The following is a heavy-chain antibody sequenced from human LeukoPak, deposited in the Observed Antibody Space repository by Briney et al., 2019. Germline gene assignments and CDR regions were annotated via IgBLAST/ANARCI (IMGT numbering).Heavy chain of an antibody. V-gene: IGHV3-23*01. CDR2: IRGSGGST. Sequence: GGSLRLSCAASGFTFKNYGMSWIRQAQGKGLEWVSAIRGSGGSTSYADSVKGRFTISRDNSNNALFLQMISLSAEDTAVYYCAKSRVAAAATADAFDLWGQGTMVTVSS. D-gene: IGHD6-13*01. CDR3: AKSRVAAAATADAFDL. J-gene: IGHJ3*01. CDR1: GFTFKNYG.